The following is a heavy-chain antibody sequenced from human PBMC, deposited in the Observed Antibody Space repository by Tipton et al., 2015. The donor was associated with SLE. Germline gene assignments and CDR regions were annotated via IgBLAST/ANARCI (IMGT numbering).Heavy chain of an antibody. Sequence: LRLSCTASGGSISSSSYYWGWIRQPPGKGLEWIGSIYYSGSTYYNPSLKSRVTISVDTSKNQFSLKLSSVTAADTAVYYCARHKDFLEWLSSANWFDPWGQGTLVTVSS. CDR2: IYYSGST. CDR3: ARHKDFLEWLSSANWFDP. J-gene: IGHJ5*02. D-gene: IGHD3-3*01. V-gene: IGHV4-39*07. CDR1: GGSISSSSYY.